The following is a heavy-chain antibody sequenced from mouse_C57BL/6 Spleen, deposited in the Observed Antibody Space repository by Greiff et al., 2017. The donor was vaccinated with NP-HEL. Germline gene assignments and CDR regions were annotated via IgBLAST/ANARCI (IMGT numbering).Heavy chain of an antibody. CDR1: GYTFTDYY. CDR3: ASDGSGAY. Sequence: EVQLQQSGPELVKPGASVKISCKASGYTFTDYYMNWVKQSHGKSLEWIGDINPNNGGTSYNQKFKGKATLTVDKSSSTAYMELRSLTSEDSAVYYCASDGSGAYWGQGTLVTVSA. V-gene: IGHV1-26*01. D-gene: IGHD1-1*01. J-gene: IGHJ3*01. CDR2: INPNNGGT.